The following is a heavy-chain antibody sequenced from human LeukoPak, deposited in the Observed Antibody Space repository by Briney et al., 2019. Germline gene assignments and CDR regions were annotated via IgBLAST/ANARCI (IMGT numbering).Heavy chain of an antibody. V-gene: IGHV3-30*01. CDR2: MSDDGNKR. D-gene: IGHD5-12*01. CDR3: ARDVGGMATGYFDY. CDR1: GFMFGTYA. Sequence: PGRSLRLSCAASGFMFGTYAMHWVRQAPGKGLEWVALMSDDGNKRYYADSVKGRFTISRDGSKRTLYLQMNSLRAEDTAVYYCARDVGGMATGYFDYWGQGTPVTVSS. J-gene: IGHJ4*02.